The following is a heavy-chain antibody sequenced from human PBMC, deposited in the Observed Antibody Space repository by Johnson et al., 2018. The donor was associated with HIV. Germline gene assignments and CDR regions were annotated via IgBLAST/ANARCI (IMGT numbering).Heavy chain of an antibody. D-gene: IGHD4-23*01. Sequence: QVQLVESGGGVVQPGRSMRLSCAASGFTFSSYGMHWVRQAPGKGLEWVAVIWYDGSNKYYADSVKGRVTISRDNSKNTLYLQMNSLRAEDTAVYYCAKDLVGNSGAFDICGQGTLVSVSS. V-gene: IGHV3-33*06. CDR2: IWYDGSNK. CDR1: GFTFSSYG. J-gene: IGHJ3*02. CDR3: AKDLVGNSGAFDI.